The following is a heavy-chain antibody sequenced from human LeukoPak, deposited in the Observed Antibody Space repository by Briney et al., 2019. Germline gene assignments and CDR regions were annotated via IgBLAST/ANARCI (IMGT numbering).Heavy chain of an antibody. CDR1: GYSISSGYY. Sequence: PSETLSLTCTVSGYSISSGYYWGWIRQPPGKGLEWIGSIYHSGSTYYNPSLKSRVTISVDTSKNQFSLKLSSVTAADTAVYYCARYYCRGTACYYFDYWGQGTLVTVSS. V-gene: IGHV4-38-2*02. J-gene: IGHJ4*02. CDR3: ARYYCRGTACYYFDY. CDR2: IYHSGST. D-gene: IGHD2-2*01.